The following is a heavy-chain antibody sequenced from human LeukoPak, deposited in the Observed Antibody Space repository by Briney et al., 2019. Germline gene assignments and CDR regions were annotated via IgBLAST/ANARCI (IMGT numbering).Heavy chain of an antibody. J-gene: IGHJ3*02. CDR3: ARHETVSKLGAFDI. Sequence: SETLSLTCTVSGGSISSSSYYWGWIRQPPGKGLEWIGSIYYSGSTYYNPSLKSRVTISVDTSKNQFSLKLSSVTASDTAVYYCARHETVSKLGAFDIWGQGTMVTVSS. V-gene: IGHV4-39*01. D-gene: IGHD5/OR15-5a*01. CDR1: GGSISSSSYY. CDR2: IYYSGST.